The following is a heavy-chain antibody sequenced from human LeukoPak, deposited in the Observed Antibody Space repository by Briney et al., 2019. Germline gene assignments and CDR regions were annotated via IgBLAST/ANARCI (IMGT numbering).Heavy chain of an antibody. Sequence: GGSLRLSCAVSGFTFSTYAMSWVRQVSGKGLEWVSVISGSGGSTYYADSVKGRFTISRDNSKNTLYLQMKSLRAEDTAVYYCAKEIYGDSTGGRFQHWGQGTLVTVSS. D-gene: IGHD4-17*01. V-gene: IGHV3-23*01. CDR3: AKEIYGDSTGGRFQH. J-gene: IGHJ1*01. CDR2: ISGSGGST. CDR1: GFTFSTYA.